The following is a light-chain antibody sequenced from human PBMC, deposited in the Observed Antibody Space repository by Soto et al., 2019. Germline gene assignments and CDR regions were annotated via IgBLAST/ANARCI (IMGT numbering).Light chain of an antibody. V-gene: IGKV1-5*01. CDR2: TAS. Sequence: DIQMTQSPSTLSASVGDTVTITCRASQTISRWLAWYQQKRGKAPRRLIYTASTLESGVPSRLSASGSGTEFTLTISSLHPDDVATYYCQEYNNYWTFGQGTKVDIK. CDR1: QTISRW. CDR3: QEYNNYWT. J-gene: IGKJ1*01.